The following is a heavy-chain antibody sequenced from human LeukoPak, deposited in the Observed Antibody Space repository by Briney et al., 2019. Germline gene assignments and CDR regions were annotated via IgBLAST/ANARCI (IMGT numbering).Heavy chain of an antibody. Sequence: GGSLRLSCAASGFTLSSSWMSWVRQAPGKGLEWVGRIRNKANSYTTDYAASVRGRFTISRDDSKNSLYLEMNSLKTEDTAVYYCAREYYSRLDYWGQGTLVTVSS. D-gene: IGHD3-10*01. CDR3: AREYYSRLDY. V-gene: IGHV3-72*01. CDR2: IRNKANSYTT. CDR1: GFTLSSSW. J-gene: IGHJ4*02.